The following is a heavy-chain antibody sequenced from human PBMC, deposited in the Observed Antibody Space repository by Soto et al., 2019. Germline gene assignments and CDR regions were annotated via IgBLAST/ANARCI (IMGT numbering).Heavy chain of an antibody. J-gene: IGHJ4*02. CDR2: INPIGST. CDR1: GGSFSGYY. V-gene: IGHV4-34*01. D-gene: IGHD4-17*01. CDR3: ARGRDGGAAI. Sequence: HLQQWDAGLLKPSETLSLTCAVYGGSFSGYYWSWIRQPPGKGLEWIGEINPIGSTSYTPSLKSRLTISVDPSTNSFSLMLTSATAADSAIYYCARGRDGGAAIWGQGTLVTVSS.